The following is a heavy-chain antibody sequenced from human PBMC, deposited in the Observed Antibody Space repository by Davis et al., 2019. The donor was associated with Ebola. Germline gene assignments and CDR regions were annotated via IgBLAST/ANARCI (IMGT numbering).Heavy chain of an antibody. J-gene: IGHJ2*01. CDR1: GGSFSGYY. Sequence: MPSETLSLTCAVYGGSFSGYYWSWIRQPPGKGLEWIGEINHSGSTNYNPSLKSRLTMSLDTSKNQLSVHLASLTAADTAVYYCARRRGTYPDWYLDLWGRGTLVIVSS. CDR2: INHSGST. CDR3: ARRRGTYPDWYLDL. V-gene: IGHV4-34*01.